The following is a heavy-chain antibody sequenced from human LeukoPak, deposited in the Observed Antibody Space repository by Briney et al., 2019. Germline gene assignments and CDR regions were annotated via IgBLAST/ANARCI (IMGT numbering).Heavy chain of an antibody. CDR2: IYSGGST. D-gene: IGHD3-10*01. V-gene: IGHV3-53*01. CDR1: GFTVSSNY. CDR3: ARGEYGSGSYHIDY. J-gene: IGHJ4*02. Sequence: GGSLRLSCAASGFTVSSNYMSWVRQAPGKGLEWVSVIYSGGSTYYADSVKGRFTISRDNSKNTLYLEMGSLRAEDTAVYYCARGEYGSGSYHIDYWGQGTLVTVSS.